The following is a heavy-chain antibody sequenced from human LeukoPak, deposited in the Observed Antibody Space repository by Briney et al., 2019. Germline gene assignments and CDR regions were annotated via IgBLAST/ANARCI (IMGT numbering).Heavy chain of an antibody. Sequence: PGGSLRLSCAASGLTFSSYNMNWVRQAPGKGLVWVSRINSDGSSTSYADSVKGRFTISRDNAKNTLYLQMNSLRAEDTAVYYCARAVSLYYDSSGYYYIDYWGQGTLVTVSS. CDR1: GLTFSSYN. V-gene: IGHV3-74*01. CDR3: ARAVSLYYDSSGYYYIDY. CDR2: INSDGSST. D-gene: IGHD3-22*01. J-gene: IGHJ4*02.